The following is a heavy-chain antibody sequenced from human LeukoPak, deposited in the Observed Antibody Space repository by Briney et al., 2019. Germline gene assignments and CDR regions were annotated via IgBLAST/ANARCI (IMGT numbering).Heavy chain of an antibody. CDR2: ISASGSNI. Sequence: RGSLRLSCAASGFPLSSYSINWFRQAPGKGLEWVAYISASGSNIYYVDSVKGRFTVSRDNPKSSLFLQMNSPRAEDTAVYYCARVKGSYFDYWGQGALVTVSS. CDR1: GFPLSSYS. J-gene: IGHJ4*02. D-gene: IGHD2-15*01. V-gene: IGHV3-48*01. CDR3: ARVKGSYFDY.